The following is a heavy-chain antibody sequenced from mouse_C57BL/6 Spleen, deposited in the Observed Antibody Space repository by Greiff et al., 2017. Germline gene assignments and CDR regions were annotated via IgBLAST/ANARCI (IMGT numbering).Heavy chain of an antibody. D-gene: IGHD3-2*02. CDR1: GYTFTDYN. CDR3: ARQLRLRPYYAMDY. J-gene: IGHJ4*01. V-gene: IGHV1-18*01. CDR2: INPNNGGT. Sequence: EVKVVESGPELVKPGASVKIPCKASGYTFTDYNMDWVKQSHGKSLEWIGDINPNNGGTIYNQKFKGKATLTVDKSSSTAYMELRSLTSEDTAVYYCARQLRLRPYYAMDYWGQGTSVTVSS.